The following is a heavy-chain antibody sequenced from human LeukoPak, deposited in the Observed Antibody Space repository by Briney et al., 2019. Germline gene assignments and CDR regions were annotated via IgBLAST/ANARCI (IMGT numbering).Heavy chain of an antibody. D-gene: IGHD6-19*01. Sequence: GGSLRLSCAASGFTFSSYAMSWVRQAAGKGLEWVSGISGSGGSTHFADSVKGRFTISRDNSKNTLYLQVNSPRAEDTAVYYCAKGTYSSGWYNPSYYFDYWGQGTLVTVSS. CDR1: GFTFSSYA. V-gene: IGHV3-23*01. CDR2: ISGSGGST. J-gene: IGHJ4*02. CDR3: AKGTYSSGWYNPSYYFDY.